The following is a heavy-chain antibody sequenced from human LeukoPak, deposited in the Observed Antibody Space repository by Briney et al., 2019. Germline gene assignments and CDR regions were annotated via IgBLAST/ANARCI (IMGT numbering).Heavy chain of an antibody. CDR2: ISAYNGNT. CDR1: GYSFTSYG. J-gene: IGHJ4*02. V-gene: IGHV1-18*01. D-gene: IGHD6-19*01. Sequence: ASVKVSCKASGYSFTSYGISWVRQATGQGLEWMGWISAYNGNTNYAQKLQGRVTMTTDTSTSTAYMELRSLRSDDTAVYYCARDLKRGYSSGRYSWGTGSSNDYWGQGTLVTVSS. CDR3: ARDLKRGYSSGRYSWGTGSSNDY.